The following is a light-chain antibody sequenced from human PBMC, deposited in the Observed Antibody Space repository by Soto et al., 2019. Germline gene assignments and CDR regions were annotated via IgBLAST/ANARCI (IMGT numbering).Light chain of an antibody. V-gene: IGKV1-12*01. CDR3: QQLFDSPIT. J-gene: IGKJ5*01. Sequence: DIQMTQSPSSISASVGDRVTITCRASQGISSWLAWYQVKPGKAPKXMIYAASTLESGVPSRFSATVSGTEFSLTITSLQPEDVATYYCQQLFDSPITFGQGTRLEI. CDR2: AAS. CDR1: QGISSW.